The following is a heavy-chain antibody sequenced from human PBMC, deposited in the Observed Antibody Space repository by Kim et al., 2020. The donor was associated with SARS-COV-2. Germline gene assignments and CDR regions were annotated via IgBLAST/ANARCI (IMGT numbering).Heavy chain of an antibody. D-gene: IGHD6-25*01. CDR2: ISAHDGDT. CDR1: GYTFSNFG. V-gene: IGHV1-18*01. J-gene: IGHJ5*02. Sequence: ASVKVSCEASGYTFSNFGINWVRQAPGQGLEWMGWISAHDGDTNYAQSLQDRLTMTTDTSTSTAYMELRSLTSDCTAVYYCARSTAPIAAAGVVFENWFDAWGQGTRVTVSS. CDR3: ARSTAPIAAAGVVFENWFDA.